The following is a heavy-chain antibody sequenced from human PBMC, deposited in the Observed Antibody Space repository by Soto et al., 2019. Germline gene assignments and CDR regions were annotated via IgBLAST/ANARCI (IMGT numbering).Heavy chain of an antibody. V-gene: IGHV4-39*01. CDR3: ARPDSSSWAAPFDY. Sequence: SKTLSLTCTVSGASISSHNYYWGWIRQPPGKGLEWIGSSSFTGNTYFNPSLKTRVTIFVDTSKNQFSLQLNSVTAADTAVYYCARPDSSSWAAPFDYWGQGTLVTVS. D-gene: IGHD6-13*01. J-gene: IGHJ4*02. CDR1: GASISSHNYY. CDR2: SSFTGNT.